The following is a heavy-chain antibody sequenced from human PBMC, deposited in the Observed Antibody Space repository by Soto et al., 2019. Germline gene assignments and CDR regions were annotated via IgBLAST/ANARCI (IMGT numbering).Heavy chain of an antibody. Sequence: QVQLVESGGGVVQPGRSLRLSCAASGFTFSSYGMHWVRQAPGKGLEWVAVISYDGSNKYYADSVKGRFTNSRDNSKNTLYLEMNSLRPEDTAVYYCAKQTGTHYWYFDLWGRGTLVTVSS. CDR2: ISYDGSNK. D-gene: IGHD3-9*01. J-gene: IGHJ2*01. V-gene: IGHV3-30*18. CDR3: AKQTGTHYWYFDL. CDR1: GFTFSSYG.